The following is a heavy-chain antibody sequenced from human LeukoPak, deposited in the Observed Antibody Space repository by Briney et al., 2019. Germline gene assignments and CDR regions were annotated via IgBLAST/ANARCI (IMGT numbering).Heavy chain of an antibody. J-gene: IGHJ4*02. D-gene: IGHD3-10*01. CDR1: GGSFSGYY. Sequence: SETLSLTCAVYGGSFSGYYWNWIRQPPGKGLEWIGEINHGGSTNYNPSLKSRVTISVDTSKNQFSLKLSSVTAADTAVYYCASRVVVRGPFDYWGQGTLVTVSS. CDR2: INHGGST. V-gene: IGHV4-34*01. CDR3: ASRVVVRGPFDY.